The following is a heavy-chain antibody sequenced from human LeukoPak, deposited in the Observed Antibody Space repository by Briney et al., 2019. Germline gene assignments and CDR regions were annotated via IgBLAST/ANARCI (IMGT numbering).Heavy chain of an antibody. CDR2: ISYDGSNK. CDR3: ARVSGTGN. Sequence: PGGSLRLSCAASGFTFSSYAMHWVRQAPGKGLEWVAVISYDGSNKYYADSVKGRFTISRDNSKNTLYLQMNSLRAEDTAVYYCARVSGTGNGGQEPRVPVS. J-gene: IGHJ4*02. V-gene: IGHV3-30-3*01. D-gene: IGHD2-8*02. CDR1: GFTFSSYA.